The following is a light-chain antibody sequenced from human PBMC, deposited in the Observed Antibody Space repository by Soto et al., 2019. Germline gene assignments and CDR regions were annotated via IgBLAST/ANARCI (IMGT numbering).Light chain of an antibody. V-gene: IGKV3-20*01. CDR3: QQYGRSPLT. J-gene: IGKJ4*01. CDR1: QSLSSSF. CDR2: SSS. Sequence: EIVLTQSPGTLSLSPGERAILSCRASQSLSSSFLAWYQQKPGQAPRLLIYSSSNRATGIPDRFGGGGSGTDFTLTISRLEPADFAVYYCQQYGRSPLTFGGGTKVDIK.